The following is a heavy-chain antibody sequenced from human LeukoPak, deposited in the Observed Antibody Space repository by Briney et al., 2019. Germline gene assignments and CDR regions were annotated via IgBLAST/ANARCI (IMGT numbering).Heavy chain of an antibody. J-gene: IGHJ6*02. Sequence: PGGSLRLSCSASGFPFSSYAMHWVRQAPGKGLEYVSAISDSGGSTYYADSVKGRFTISRDNSKNTLYLQMSSLRAEDTAVCFCVRGYSLGPYGMDVWGQGTTVTVSS. V-gene: IGHV3-64D*09. CDR3: VRGYSLGPYGMDV. D-gene: IGHD2-15*01. CDR2: ISDSGGST. CDR1: GFPFSSYA.